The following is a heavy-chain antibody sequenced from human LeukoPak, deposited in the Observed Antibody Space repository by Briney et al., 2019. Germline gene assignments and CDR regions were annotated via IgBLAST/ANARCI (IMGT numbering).Heavy chain of an antibody. CDR3: ARLDTSGYYYYGMDV. V-gene: IGHV5-51*01. CDR1: GYSFTSYW. CDR2: IYPGDSDP. D-gene: IGHD3-22*01. J-gene: IGHJ6*02. Sequence: GESLKISFKGSGYSFTSYWIGWVRQMPGKGLEWMGIIYPGDSDPRYSPSFQGQVIISADKSISTVYLQWSSLKASDTAMYYCARLDTSGYYYYGMDVWGQGTTVTVSS.